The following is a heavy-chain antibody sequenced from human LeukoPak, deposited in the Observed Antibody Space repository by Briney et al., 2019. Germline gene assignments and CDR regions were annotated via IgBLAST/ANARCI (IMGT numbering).Heavy chain of an antibody. J-gene: IGHJ4*02. CDR1: GYSFTNYR. D-gene: IGHD5-18*01. V-gene: IGHV1-18*01. Sequence: ASVKVSCKASGYSFTNYRISWVRQAPGQGLEWMGWISPYNDNANYAQKLQGRVTMTTDTSTTTVYMEVRSLRSDDTAVYYCVRDLDTTMAAMYLFESWGQGTLVTVSS. CDR3: VRDLDTTMAAMYLFES. CDR2: ISPYNDNA.